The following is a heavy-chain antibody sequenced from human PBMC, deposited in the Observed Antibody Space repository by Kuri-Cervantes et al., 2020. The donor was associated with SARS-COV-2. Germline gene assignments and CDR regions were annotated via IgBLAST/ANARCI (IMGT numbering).Heavy chain of an antibody. D-gene: IGHD3-9*01. CDR1: GYTFTSYY. CDR2: INPSGGST. Sequence: ASEKVSCKASGYTFTSYYMHWVRQAPGQGLEWMGIINPSGGSTSYAQKFQGRITMTRDTSTSTVYMELSSLRSEDTAVYYCARDLEYRHILRDEDAFDIWGQGIMVTVSS. V-gene: IGHV1-46*03. CDR3: ARDLEYRHILRDEDAFDI. J-gene: IGHJ3*02.